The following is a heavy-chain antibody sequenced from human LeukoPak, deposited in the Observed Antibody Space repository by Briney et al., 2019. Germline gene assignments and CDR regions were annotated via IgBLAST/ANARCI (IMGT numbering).Heavy chain of an antibody. CDR1: GYTFTSYY. V-gene: IGHV1-46*01. J-gene: IGHJ4*02. D-gene: IGHD5-24*01. CDR3: ARGESVKMATILAGGYYFDY. CDR2: INPSGGST. Sequence: ASVKVSCKASGYTFTSYYMHWVRQAPGQGLEWMGIINPSGGSTSYAQKFQGRVTMTRDTSTSTVYMELSSLRSEDTAVYYCARGESVKMATILAGGYYFDYWGQGTLVTVSS.